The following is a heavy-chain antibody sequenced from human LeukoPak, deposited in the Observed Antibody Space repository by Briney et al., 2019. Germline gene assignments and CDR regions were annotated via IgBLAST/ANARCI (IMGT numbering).Heavy chain of an antibody. CDR3: AALDSGTYAFDI. Sequence: GGSLRLSCAASGFTFSSYSMNWVRQAPGKGLEWVSYISSSGSSIYYADSVKGRFTISRDNAKNSLYLQMSSLRAEDTAVYYCAALDSGTYAFDIWGQGTMVTVSS. V-gene: IGHV3-48*04. CDR2: ISSSGSSI. CDR1: GFTFSSYS. J-gene: IGHJ3*02. D-gene: IGHD3-10*01.